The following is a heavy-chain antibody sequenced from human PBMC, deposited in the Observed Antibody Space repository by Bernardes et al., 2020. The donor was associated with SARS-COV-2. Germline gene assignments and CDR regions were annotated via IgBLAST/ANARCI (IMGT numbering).Heavy chain of an antibody. CDR2: ISADSVNT. D-gene: IGHD5-18*01. CDR3: ATVVGYTYGGGWFDP. CDR1: GYTFTSYG. Sequence: ASVKVSCKASGYTFTSYGISWVRQAPGQGLEWMGWISADSVNTDYAEKFQGRVTMTTDTSTSTAYMERRRLISDDTAVYYCATVVGYTYGGGWFDPWGQGTLVIVSS. V-gene: IGHV1-18*01. J-gene: IGHJ5*02.